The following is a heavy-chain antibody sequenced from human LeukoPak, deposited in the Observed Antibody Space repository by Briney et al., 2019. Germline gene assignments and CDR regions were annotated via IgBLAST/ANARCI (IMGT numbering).Heavy chain of an antibody. J-gene: IGHJ6*03. CDR3: ARGGYYDSSGYYYYYYYMDV. Sequence: SETLSLTRTVSGGSIRRYYWSWIRQPPGKGLEWLGYIYYSGSTNYNPSLKSRVTISVDTSKNQFSLKLSSVTAADTAVYYCARGGYYDSSGYYYYYYYMDVWGKGTTVTVSS. CDR1: GGSIRRYY. D-gene: IGHD3-22*01. CDR2: IYYSGST. V-gene: IGHV4-59*01.